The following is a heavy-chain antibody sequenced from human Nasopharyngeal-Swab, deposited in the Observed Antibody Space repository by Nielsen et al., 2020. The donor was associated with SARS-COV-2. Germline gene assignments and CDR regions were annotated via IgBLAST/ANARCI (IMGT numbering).Heavy chain of an antibody. D-gene: IGHD3-10*01. V-gene: IGHV4-34*01. CDR2: INHSGST. J-gene: IGHJ6*02. CDR3: ARNHYYGSGSYYPLYYYYYGLDV. CDR1: GGSFSGYY. Sequence: SETLSLTCAVYGGSFSGYYWSWIRQPPGKGLEWIGEINHSGSTNYNPSLKSRVTISVDTSKNQFSLKLSSVTAADTAVYYCARNHYYGSGSYYPLYYYYYGLDVWGQGTTVTVSS.